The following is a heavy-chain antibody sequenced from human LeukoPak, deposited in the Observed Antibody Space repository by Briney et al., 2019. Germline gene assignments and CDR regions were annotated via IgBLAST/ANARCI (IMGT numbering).Heavy chain of an antibody. V-gene: IGHV3-21*01. D-gene: IGHD6-13*01. Sequence: PGGSLRLSRAASGFTFSSYWMSWVRQAPGKGLEWVSSISSSSSYIYYADSVKGRFTISRDNAKNSLYLQMNSLRAEDTAVYYCARTYSSSWSPPGIVDYWGQGTLVTVSS. J-gene: IGHJ4*02. CDR2: ISSSSSYI. CDR3: ARTYSSSWSPPGIVDY. CDR1: GFTFSSYW.